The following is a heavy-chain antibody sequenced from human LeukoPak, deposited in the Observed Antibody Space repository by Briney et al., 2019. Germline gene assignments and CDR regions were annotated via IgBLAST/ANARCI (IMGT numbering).Heavy chain of an antibody. D-gene: IGHD4-23*01. V-gene: IGHV3-53*01. CDR1: GFTVSGNY. Sequence: GVLRLSCAVSGFTVSGNYMSWVRQAPGKGLEWVSLIYSGGTTYYADSVKGRFTISRDNSKNTLYLQMNSLRAEDTAVYYCARRAGGYSHPCDYWGQGILVTVSS. J-gene: IGHJ4*02. CDR2: IYSGGTT. CDR3: ARRAGGYSHPCDY.